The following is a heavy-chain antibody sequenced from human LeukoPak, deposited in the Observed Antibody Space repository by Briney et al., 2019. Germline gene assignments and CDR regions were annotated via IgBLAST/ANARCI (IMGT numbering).Heavy chain of an antibody. Sequence: GGSLRLSCATSAFTFSSYAMSWVRQAPGKGLEWASAISGSGGSTYYADSVKGRFTISRDNSKNTLYLQMNSLRAEDTAVYYCAPLGSYGMDVWGQGTTVTVSS. CDR3: APLGSYGMDV. V-gene: IGHV3-23*01. J-gene: IGHJ6*02. D-gene: IGHD2-15*01. CDR2: ISGSGGST. CDR1: AFTFSSYA.